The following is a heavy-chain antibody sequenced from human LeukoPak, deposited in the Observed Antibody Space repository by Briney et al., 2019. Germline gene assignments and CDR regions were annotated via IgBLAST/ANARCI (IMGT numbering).Heavy chain of an antibody. D-gene: IGHD6-13*01. V-gene: IGHV3-23*01. CDR2: ISAGGSNT. Sequence: GGSLRLSCAASGFTFSSYGMSWGRQAPGKGLEWVSGISAGGSNTYYADSVMGRFTISRDNAKNSLYLQMNSLRGEDTAVYYCATSSSWPPGWDYWGQGTLVTVSS. J-gene: IGHJ4*02. CDR3: ATSSSWPPGWDY. CDR1: GFTFSSYG.